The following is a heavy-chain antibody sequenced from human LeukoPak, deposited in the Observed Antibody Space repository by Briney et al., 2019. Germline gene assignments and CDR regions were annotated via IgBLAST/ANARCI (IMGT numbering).Heavy chain of an antibody. D-gene: IGHD6-19*01. CDR3: ARAPPLGSGWYNAFDI. J-gene: IGHJ3*02. CDR2: INHSVST. CDR1: GGSFSGYY. Sequence: SETLSLTCAVYGGSFSGYYWSWIRQPPGKGLEWIGEINHSVSTNYNPSLRSRVTISVDTSKNQFSLKLSSVTAADTAVYYCARAPPLGSGWYNAFDIWGQGTMVTVSS. V-gene: IGHV4-34*01.